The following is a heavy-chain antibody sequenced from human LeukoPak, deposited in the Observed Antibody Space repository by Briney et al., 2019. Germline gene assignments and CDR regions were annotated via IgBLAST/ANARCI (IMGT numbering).Heavy chain of an antibody. CDR2: IYTTGST. CDR3: ASGGLYYYDSSGYYYSGYFDY. V-gene: IGHV4-4*07. D-gene: IGHD3-22*01. Sequence: PSETLSLTCTVSGGSISSYYWNWIRQPAGKGLEWIGRIYTTGSTNYNPSLKSRVTMSVDTSKNQFSLKLSSVTAADTAVYYCASGGLYYYDSSGYYYSGYFDYWGQGTLVTVSS. J-gene: IGHJ4*02. CDR1: GGSISSYY.